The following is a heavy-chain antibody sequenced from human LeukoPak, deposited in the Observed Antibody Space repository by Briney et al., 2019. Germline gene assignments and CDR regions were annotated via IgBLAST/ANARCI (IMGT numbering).Heavy chain of an antibody. D-gene: IGHD6-13*01. CDR3: ARGAYSSSWSDPLDY. CDR2: IYTSGST. Sequence: PSETLSLTCAVSGVSIRSRSWWSWVRQFPGKGLEWIGRIYTSGSTNYNPSLKSRVTMSVDTSKNQFSLKLSSVTAADTAVYYCARGAYSSSWSDPLDYWGQGTLVTVSS. J-gene: IGHJ4*02. V-gene: IGHV4-4*02. CDR1: GVSIRSRSW.